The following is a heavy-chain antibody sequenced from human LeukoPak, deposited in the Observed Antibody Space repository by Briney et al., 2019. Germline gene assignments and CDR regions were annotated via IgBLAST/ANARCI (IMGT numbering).Heavy chain of an antibody. Sequence: SETLSLTCTVSGGSISGYFWNWIRQPAGKGLEWIGRIYTSGSTTYNPSLKSRVTMSVDTAKNQLSLKLSSVTAADTAVYYCARGLSGYYYDSSGYYGYWGQGTLVTVSS. CDR3: ARGLSGYYYDSSGYYGY. CDR1: GGSISGYF. V-gene: IGHV4-4*07. D-gene: IGHD3-22*01. CDR2: IYTSGST. J-gene: IGHJ4*02.